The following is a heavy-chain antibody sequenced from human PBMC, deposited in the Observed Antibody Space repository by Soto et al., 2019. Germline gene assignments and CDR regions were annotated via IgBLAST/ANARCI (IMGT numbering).Heavy chain of an antibody. D-gene: IGHD6-6*01. CDR3: ARPHIAAGPYYYYGMDV. Sequence: QVQLVQSGAEVKKPGSSVKVSCKASGGTFSSYAISWVRQAPGQGLEWMGGIIPIFGTANYAQKFQGRVTITADESTSTAYMELSSLRAEDTAVYYCARPHIAAGPYYYYGMDVWGQGTTVTVSS. CDR2: IIPIFGTA. V-gene: IGHV1-69*01. J-gene: IGHJ6*02. CDR1: GGTFSSYA.